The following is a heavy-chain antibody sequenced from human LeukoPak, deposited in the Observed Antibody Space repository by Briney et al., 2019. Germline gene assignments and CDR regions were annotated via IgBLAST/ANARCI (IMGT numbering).Heavy chain of an antibody. V-gene: IGHV3-73*01. Sequence: GGSLRLSCAASGFTFSGSAMHWVRQASGKGLEWVGRIRSKANSYATAYAASVKGRFTISRDDSKNTAYLQMNSLKTEDTAVYYCARVNRKQQHNGGYFDLWGRGTLVTVSS. CDR3: ARVNRKQQHNGGYFDL. J-gene: IGHJ2*01. CDR2: IRSKANSYAT. CDR1: GFTFSGSA. D-gene: IGHD6-13*01.